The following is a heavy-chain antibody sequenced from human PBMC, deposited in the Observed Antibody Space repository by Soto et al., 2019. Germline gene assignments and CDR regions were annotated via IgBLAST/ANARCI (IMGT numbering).Heavy chain of an antibody. V-gene: IGHV4-59*01. J-gene: IGHJ4*02. CDR2: IFYTGSS. Sequence: QVQLLESGPGLVSPSETLSLTCTVSGGSFSNYYWSWIRQPPGKGLEWIGYIFYTGSSIYNPSLKSRVTMSVDMSMKEFSLNLSSVTAADTALYYCARTTTLENSFDYWGQGTLVTVSA. D-gene: IGHD2-15*01. CDR1: GGSFSNYY. CDR3: ARTTTLENSFDY.